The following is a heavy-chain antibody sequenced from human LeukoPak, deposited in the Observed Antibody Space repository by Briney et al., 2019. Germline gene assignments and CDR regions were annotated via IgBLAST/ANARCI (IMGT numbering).Heavy chain of an antibody. CDR3: ARAKVSSSWYARFYYYYGMDV. D-gene: IGHD6-13*01. CDR1: GGSFSGYY. CDR2: INHSGST. J-gene: IGHJ6*02. V-gene: IGHV4-34*01. Sequence: SETLSLTCAVYGGSFSGYYWSWIRQPPGKGLEWLGEINHSGSTNYNPSLKSRVTISVDTSKNQFSLKLSSVTAADTAVYYCARAKVSSSWYARFYYYYGMDVWGQGTTVTVSS.